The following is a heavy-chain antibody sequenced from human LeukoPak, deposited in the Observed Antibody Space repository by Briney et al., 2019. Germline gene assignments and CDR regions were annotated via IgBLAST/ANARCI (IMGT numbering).Heavy chain of an antibody. D-gene: IGHD4-23*01. J-gene: IGHJ4*02. CDR2: INHSGST. CDR3: ARHDYGGNPIN. V-gene: IGHV4-34*01. CDR1: GGSFSGYY. Sequence: PSETLSLTCAVYGGSFSGYYWSWIRPPPGKGLEWIGEINHSGSTNYNPSLKSRVTISVDTSKNQFSLKLSSVTAADTAVYYCARHDYGGNPINWGQGTLVTVSS.